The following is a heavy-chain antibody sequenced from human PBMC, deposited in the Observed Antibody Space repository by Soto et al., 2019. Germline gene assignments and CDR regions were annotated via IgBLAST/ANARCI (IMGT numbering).Heavy chain of an antibody. CDR2: ISYDGSNK. J-gene: IGHJ4*02. CDR1: GFTFSSYG. V-gene: IGHV3-30*18. CDR3: AKESGDYYFDY. Sequence: GGSLRLSCAASGFTFSSYGMHWVRQAPGKGLEWVAVISYDGSNKYYADSVKGRFTISRDNSKNTLYLQMNSLRAEDTAVYYCAKESGDYYFDYWGQGTLVTVSS. D-gene: IGHD4-17*01.